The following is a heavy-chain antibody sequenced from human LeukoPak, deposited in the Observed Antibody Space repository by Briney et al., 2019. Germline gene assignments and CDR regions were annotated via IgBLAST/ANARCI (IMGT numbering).Heavy chain of an antibody. D-gene: IGHD4-11*01. CDR2: IYYSGNT. J-gene: IGHJ5*02. V-gene: IGHV4-39*01. CDR3: ARHLDNYLDWFDP. Sequence: SETLSLTCTVSGGSISSSSYYWGWLRQPPGKGREWIGTIYYSGNTYYNPSLKRRVTMSVDMSKNQLSLMRSSVTAADTAVYYCARHLDNYLDWFDPWGQGTLVTVSS. CDR1: GGSISSSSYY.